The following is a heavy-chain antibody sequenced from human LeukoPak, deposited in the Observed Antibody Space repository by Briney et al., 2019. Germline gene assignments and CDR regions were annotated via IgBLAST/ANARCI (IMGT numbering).Heavy chain of an antibody. J-gene: IGHJ4*02. CDR2: ISGSGGST. CDR3: AKDSHSNYEVS. Sequence: GGSLRLSCAASGFTFSSYAMSWVRQAPGKGLEWVSAISGSGGSTYYADSVKGRFTISRDNSKNTLYLQINSLRAEDTAVYYCAKDSHSNYEVSWGRGTLVTVSS. V-gene: IGHV3-23*01. D-gene: IGHD4-11*01. CDR1: GFTFSSYA.